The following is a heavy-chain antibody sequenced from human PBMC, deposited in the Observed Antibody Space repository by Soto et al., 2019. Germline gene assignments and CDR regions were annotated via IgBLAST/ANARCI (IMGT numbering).Heavy chain of an antibody. CDR3: GRELSAVKRFESFKDSRMDG. J-gene: IGHJ6*02. CDR1: GGTFSSNP. Sequence: QVQLMQSGAEVRKPGSSVTVSCKASGGTFSSNPISWVRQAPGQGLEWMGGIIPIFATPHYARRFLERVTFTADRSTITAYMELTGLTSEDTAICYCGRELSAVKRFESFKDSRMDGWGQGAAVTVS. V-gene: IGHV1-69*06. CDR2: IIPIFATP. D-gene: IGHD3-3*01.